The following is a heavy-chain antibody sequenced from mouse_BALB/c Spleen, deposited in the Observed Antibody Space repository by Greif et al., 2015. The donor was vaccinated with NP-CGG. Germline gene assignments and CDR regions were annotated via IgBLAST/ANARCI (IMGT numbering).Heavy chain of an antibody. Sequence: EVKVVESGGGLVKPGGSLKLSCAASGFTFSSYAMSWVRQSPEKRLEWVAEISSGGSYTYYPDTVTGRFTISRDNAKNTLYLEMSSLRSEDTAMYYCARGVLGEAYWGQGTLVTVSA. CDR2: ISSGGSYT. D-gene: IGHD4-1*01. CDR3: ARGVLGEAY. CDR1: GFTFSSYA. J-gene: IGHJ3*01. V-gene: IGHV5-9-4*01.